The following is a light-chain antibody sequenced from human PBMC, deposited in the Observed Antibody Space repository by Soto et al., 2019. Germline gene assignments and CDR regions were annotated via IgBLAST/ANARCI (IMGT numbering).Light chain of an antibody. Sequence: QSALTQPPSASGSPGQSVTISCTGTSADIGGHNYVSWYQQHPGKAPKVIIYELTKRPSGVPDRFSGSQSGNTASLTVSGLQDEDEADYYCSSVAGSDNPFVFGTGTKLTVL. J-gene: IGLJ1*01. CDR2: ELT. CDR1: SADIGGHNY. V-gene: IGLV2-8*01. CDR3: SSVAGSDNPFV.